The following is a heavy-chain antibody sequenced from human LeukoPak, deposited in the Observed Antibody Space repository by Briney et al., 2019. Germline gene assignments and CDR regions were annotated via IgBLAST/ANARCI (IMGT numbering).Heavy chain of an antibody. V-gene: IGHV1-3*01. Sequence: ASVKVSCKASGYTFTDYAVHWVRQAPGQRLEWMGWINAGNGNTKYSQKFQGRVTITRDTSASTAYMELSSLRSEDTAVYYCARGQLDTHFDYWGQGTLVTVSS. CDR3: ARGQLDTHFDY. CDR1: GYTFTDYA. D-gene: IGHD6-13*01. CDR2: INAGNGNT. J-gene: IGHJ4*02.